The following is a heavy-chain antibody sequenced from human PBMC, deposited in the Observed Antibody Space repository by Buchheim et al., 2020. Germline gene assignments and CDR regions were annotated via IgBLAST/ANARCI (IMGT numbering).Heavy chain of an antibody. CDR2: IKQDGSEK. V-gene: IGHV3-7*01. Sequence: EVQLVESGGGLVQPGGSLRLSCAASGFTFSSYWMNWVRQAPGKGLEWVANIKQDGSEKYYVDSVKGRFTISRENAKNSLYLQMNILRADDTAVYYCARDGGAGPSRFDPWGQGTL. CDR1: GFTFSSYW. J-gene: IGHJ5*02. CDR3: ARDGGAGPSRFDP. D-gene: IGHD3-16*01.